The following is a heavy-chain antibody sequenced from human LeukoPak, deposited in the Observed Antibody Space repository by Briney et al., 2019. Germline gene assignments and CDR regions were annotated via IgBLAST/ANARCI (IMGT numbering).Heavy chain of an antibody. CDR3: ARDNRYSGSDGTAY. CDR1: GGTFSSYA. CDR2: IIPILGIA. J-gene: IGHJ4*02. V-gene: IGHV1-69*04. D-gene: IGHD1-26*01. Sequence: ASVKVSCKASGGTFSSYAISWVQQAPGQGLEWMGRIIPILGIANYAQKFQGRVTITADKSTSTAYMELSSLRSEDTAVYYCARDNRYSGSDGTAYWGQGTLVTVSS.